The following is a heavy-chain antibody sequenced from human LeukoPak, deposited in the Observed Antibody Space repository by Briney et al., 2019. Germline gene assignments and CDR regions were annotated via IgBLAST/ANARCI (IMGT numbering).Heavy chain of an antibody. J-gene: IGHJ4*02. CDR1: GYTFTGYY. Sequence: ASVKVSCKASGYTFTGYYTHWVRQAPGQGLEWMGWINPNSGGTNYAQKFQGRVTMTRDTSISTAYMELSRLRSDDTAVYYCARGIRIAARPNPYYFDYWGQGTLVTVSS. CDR2: INPNSGGT. CDR3: ARGIRIAARPNPYYFDY. V-gene: IGHV1-2*02. D-gene: IGHD6-6*01.